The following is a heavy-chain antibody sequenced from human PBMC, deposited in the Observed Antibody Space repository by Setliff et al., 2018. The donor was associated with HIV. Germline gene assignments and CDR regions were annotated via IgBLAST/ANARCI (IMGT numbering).Heavy chain of an antibody. D-gene: IGHD6-6*01. V-gene: IGHV3-74*01. Sequence: GGSLRLSCVGSGFTFSNHWMQWVRQAPGKGLVWVSRINYHGSDISYADSVKGRFTISRDNAKNTVFLQMNSLRAEDTAVYYCARLPQDVRSSIDFWGQGTLVTVSS. J-gene: IGHJ4*02. CDR2: INYHGSDI. CDR1: GFTFSNHW. CDR3: ARLPQDVRSSIDF.